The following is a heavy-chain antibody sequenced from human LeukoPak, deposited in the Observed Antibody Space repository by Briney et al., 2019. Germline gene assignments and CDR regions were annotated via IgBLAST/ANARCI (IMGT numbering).Heavy chain of an antibody. J-gene: IGHJ4*02. CDR2: ISSSGSTI. Sequence: PGGSLRLSCAASGFTFSDYYMSWIRQAPGKGLEWVSYISSSGSTIYYADSVKGRFTISRDNAKNSLYLQMNSLRAEDTAVYYCARVPIVLWFYGPADYWGQGTLVTVSS. V-gene: IGHV3-11*01. D-gene: IGHD3-10*01. CDR3: ARVPIVLWFYGPADY. CDR1: GFTFSDYY.